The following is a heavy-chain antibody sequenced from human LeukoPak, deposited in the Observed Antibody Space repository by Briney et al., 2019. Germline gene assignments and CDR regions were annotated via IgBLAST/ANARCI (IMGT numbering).Heavy chain of an antibody. V-gene: IGHV3-23*01. CDR2: ISGSGGST. D-gene: IGHD3-3*01. CDR1: GFTFSSYA. Sequence: GGSLRLSCAASGFTFSSYAMSWVRQAPGKGLEWVSAISGSGGSTYYAHSVEGRFTISRDNSKNTLYLQMDSLRAEDTAVYYCARDRAWNYFDHWGQGTLVTVSS. CDR3: ARDRAWNYFDH. J-gene: IGHJ4*02.